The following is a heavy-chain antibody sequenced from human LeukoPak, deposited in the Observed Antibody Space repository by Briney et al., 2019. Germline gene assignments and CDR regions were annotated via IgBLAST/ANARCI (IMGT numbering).Heavy chain of an antibody. CDR1: GGTFSSYA. Sequence: ASVKVSCKASGGTFSSYAISWVRQAPGQGLEWMGIINPSGGSTSYAQKFQGRVTMTRDMSTSTVYMELSSLRSEDTAVYYCARDCRDYAFDIWGQGTMVTVSS. J-gene: IGHJ3*02. CDR3: ARDCRDYAFDI. V-gene: IGHV1-46*01. D-gene: IGHD2-15*01. CDR2: INPSGGST.